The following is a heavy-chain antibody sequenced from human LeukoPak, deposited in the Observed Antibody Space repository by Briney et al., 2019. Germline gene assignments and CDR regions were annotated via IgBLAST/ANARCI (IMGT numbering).Heavy chain of an antibody. CDR2: ISGSGGST. J-gene: IGHJ4*02. CDR1: GFIFYSYA. Sequence: GGSLRLSCAASGFIFYSYAMHWVRQAPGKGLEWVSAISGSGGSTYYADSVKGRFTISRDNSKNTLYLQMNSLRAEDTAVYYCAKDTWLVRWGYFDYWGQGTLVTVSS. D-gene: IGHD6-19*01. V-gene: IGHV3-23*01. CDR3: AKDTWLVRWGYFDY.